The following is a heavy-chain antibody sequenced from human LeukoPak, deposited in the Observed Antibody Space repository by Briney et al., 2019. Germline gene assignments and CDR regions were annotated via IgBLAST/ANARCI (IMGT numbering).Heavy chain of an antibody. D-gene: IGHD3-10*01. V-gene: IGHV4-39*01. J-gene: IGHJ6*03. CDR3: ARLWNYMDV. CDR1: GGSISSSSYY. Sequence: SETLSLTCTVPGGSISSSSYYWGWIRQPPGKGLEWIGSIYYSGSTYYNPSLKSRVTISVDTSKNQFSLKLSSVTAADTAVYYCARLWNYMDVWGKGTTVTVSS. CDR2: IYYSGST.